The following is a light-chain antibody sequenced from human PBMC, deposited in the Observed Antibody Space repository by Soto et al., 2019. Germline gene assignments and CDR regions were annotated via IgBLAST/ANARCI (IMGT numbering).Light chain of an antibody. V-gene: IGKV3-15*01. CDR2: GAS. J-gene: IGKJ2*01. CDR1: QSVSSN. CDR3: QQYNNWTPYT. Sequence: EIVMTQSPATLSVSPGERATLSCRASQSVSSNLAWYQQKPGQAPRLLIYGASTRATGIPARFSGSRSETEFTLIINSLQEEDVAVYYCQQYNNWTPYTFGQGTKLEIK.